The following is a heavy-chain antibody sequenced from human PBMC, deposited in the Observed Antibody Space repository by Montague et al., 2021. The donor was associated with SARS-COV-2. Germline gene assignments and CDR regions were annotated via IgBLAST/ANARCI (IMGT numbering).Heavy chain of an antibody. CDR1: GFSIGSGDY. Sequence: SETLSLTCTVSGFSIGSGDYWGWIRQPPGKGLEGFGGIYHSGTTYYNPSSQSRLTMSIDTSTNQFSLRLTSVTAADTAVFFCVREKAGGLRNVFDIWGQGTTVTVSS. V-gene: IGHV4-38-2*02. CDR3: VREKAGGLRNVFDI. J-gene: IGHJ3*02. CDR2: IYHSGTT.